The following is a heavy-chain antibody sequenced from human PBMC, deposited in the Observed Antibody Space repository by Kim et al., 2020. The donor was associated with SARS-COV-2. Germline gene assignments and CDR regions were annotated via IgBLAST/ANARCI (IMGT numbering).Heavy chain of an antibody. J-gene: IGHJ6*02. Sequence: DPVKGRFAITRDNAETSLYLQMNSLRAEDAAVYYCARGVLDGRYYYGMDVWGQGTTVTVSS. CDR3: ARGVLDGRYYYGMDV. D-gene: IGHD3-3*01. V-gene: IGHV3-11*01.